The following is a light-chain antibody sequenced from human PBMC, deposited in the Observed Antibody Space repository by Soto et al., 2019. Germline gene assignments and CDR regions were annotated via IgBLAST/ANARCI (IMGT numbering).Light chain of an antibody. CDR1: QSVTSSY. CDR2: AAS. J-gene: IGKJ2*01. V-gene: IGKV3-20*01. CDR3: QQYGSTPPT. Sequence: EIVLTQSPGTLSLSPGERANLSCRVSQSVTSSYLAWYQRKPGQAPRLLIFAASTRATGIPDRFSGSGSGTDFTLTISRLEPEDFALYYCQQYGSTPPTFGQGTKVEIK.